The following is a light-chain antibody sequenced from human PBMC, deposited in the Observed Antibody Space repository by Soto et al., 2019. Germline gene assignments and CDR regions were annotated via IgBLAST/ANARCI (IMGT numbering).Light chain of an antibody. V-gene: IGLV1-44*01. CDR1: SSNIGSNT. CDR3: AAWDDSLNEWV. J-gene: IGLJ3*02. Sequence: QSVLTQPPAASGTPGQRVTISCSGSSSNIGSNTANWYQQLPGTAPKLLIYSNSQRPSGVPDRFSGSKSGTSASLAISGLQSADEADYYCAAWDDSLNEWVFGGGTKVTVL. CDR2: SNS.